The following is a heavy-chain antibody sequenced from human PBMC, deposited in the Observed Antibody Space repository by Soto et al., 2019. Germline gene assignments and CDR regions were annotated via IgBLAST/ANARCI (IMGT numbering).Heavy chain of an antibody. V-gene: IGHV3-23*01. Sequence: PGGSLRLSCAASGFTFSSYAMSWVRQAPGKGLEWVSAISGSGGSTYYADSVKGRFTISRDNSKNTLYLQMNSLRAEDTAVYYCASHKRTDYYYYYGMDVWGQGTTVTVSS. J-gene: IGHJ6*02. CDR2: ISGSGGST. CDR3: ASHKRTDYYYYYGMDV. CDR1: GFTFSSYA.